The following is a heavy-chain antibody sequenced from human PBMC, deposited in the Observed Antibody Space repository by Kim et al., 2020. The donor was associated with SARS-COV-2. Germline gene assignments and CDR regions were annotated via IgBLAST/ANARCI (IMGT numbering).Heavy chain of an antibody. D-gene: IGHD3-10*01. CDR2: IYYSGST. J-gene: IGHJ1*01. CDR3: ARLSWFGELFNY. CDR1: GGSISSSSYY. Sequence: SETLSLTCTVSGGSISSSSYYWGWIRQPPGKGLEWIGSIYYSGSTYYNPSLKSRVTISVDTSKNQFSLKLSSVTAADTAVYYCARLSWFGELFNYWGQGT. V-gene: IGHV4-39*01.